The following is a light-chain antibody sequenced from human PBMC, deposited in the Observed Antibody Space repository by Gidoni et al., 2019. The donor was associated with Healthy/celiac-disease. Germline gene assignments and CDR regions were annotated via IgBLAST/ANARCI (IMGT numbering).Light chain of an antibody. CDR1: QDISNY. CDR3: QQYDNLPPLT. CDR2: DAT. J-gene: IGKJ4*01. Sequence: DIQMPQSPSSLSASVGDRVTITCQASQDISNYFSWYQQKPGKAPNLLIFDATNLETGVPSRFSGSGSGTYFTFTISSLQPEDIATYYCQQYDNLPPLTFGGGTKVEIK. V-gene: IGKV1-33*01.